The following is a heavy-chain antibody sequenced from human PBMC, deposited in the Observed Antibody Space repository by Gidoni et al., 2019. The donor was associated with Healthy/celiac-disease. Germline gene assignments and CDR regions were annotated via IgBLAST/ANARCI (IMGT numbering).Heavy chain of an antibody. CDR3: AKALYSYGPLHY. V-gene: IGHV3-9*01. J-gene: IGHJ4*02. Sequence: EVQLVASGGGLVQPGRSLRHSWATCGFTFDAYAMHWVRQAPGKGLEWVSGISWNSGSIGYADSVKGRFTISRDNAKNSLYLQMNSLRAEDTALYYCAKALYSYGPLHYWGQGTLVTVSS. CDR1: GFTFDAYA. CDR2: ISWNSGSI. D-gene: IGHD5-18*01.